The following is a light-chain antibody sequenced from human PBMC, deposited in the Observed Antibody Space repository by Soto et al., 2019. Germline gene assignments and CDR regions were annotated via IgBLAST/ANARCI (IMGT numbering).Light chain of an antibody. Sequence: IIFAQSPPALSLSPRERATLSCRASQSVSIYLAWYQQKPGQAPRLLIYDASNRATGIPARFSGSGSGTDFTLTISSLEPEDFAVYYCQQRSNWPPKITSGQGTRLEI. CDR1: QSVSIY. V-gene: IGKV3-11*01. J-gene: IGKJ5*01. CDR3: QQRSNWPPKIT. CDR2: DAS.